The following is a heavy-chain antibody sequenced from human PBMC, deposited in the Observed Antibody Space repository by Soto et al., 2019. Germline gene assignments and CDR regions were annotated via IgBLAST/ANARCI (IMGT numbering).Heavy chain of an antibody. V-gene: IGHV3-9*01. CDR2: ISWNSGSI. Sequence: PGGSLRLSCAASGFTFDDYAMHWVRQTPGKGLEWASGISWNSGSIGYADSVKGRFTISRDNAKNSLYLQMDSLRAEDTALYYCAKDMSGYTRYYYYGMDVWGQGTTVTVSS. D-gene: IGHD3-3*01. CDR3: AKDMSGYTRYYYYGMDV. CDR1: GFTFDDYA. J-gene: IGHJ6*02.